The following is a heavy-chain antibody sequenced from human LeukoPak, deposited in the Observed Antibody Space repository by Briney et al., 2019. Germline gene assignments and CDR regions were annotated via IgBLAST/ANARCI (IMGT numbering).Heavy chain of an antibody. J-gene: IGHJ4*02. D-gene: IGHD3-3*01. CDR2: MFYSGST. Sequence: SETLSLTCTVSGVSISRSNYYWGWLRQPPGKGLEWIASMFYSGSTYYNPSLKSRVTISVDTSKNQFSLKLSSVTAADTAVYYCASSGYYTFFDYWGQGTLVTVSS. V-gene: IGHV4-39*07. CDR3: ASSGYYTFFDY. CDR1: GVSISRSNYY.